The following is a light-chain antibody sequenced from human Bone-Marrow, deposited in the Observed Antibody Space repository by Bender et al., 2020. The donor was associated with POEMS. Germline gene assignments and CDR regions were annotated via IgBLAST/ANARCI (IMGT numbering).Light chain of an antibody. J-gene: IGLJ3*02. V-gene: IGLV3-25*03. CDR3: QSADNSIWV. CDR1: ALPKQY. Sequence: SYELTQPPSESVSPGQTARITCSGDALPKQYVYWYQQKPGQAPVLVIYKDTERPSGIPERFSGSTSGTTVTLTISGVQAEDEADYYCQSADNSIWVFGGGTTLTVL. CDR2: KDT.